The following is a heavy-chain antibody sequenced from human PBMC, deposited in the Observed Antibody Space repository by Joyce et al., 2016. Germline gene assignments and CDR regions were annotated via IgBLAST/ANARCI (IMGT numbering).Heavy chain of an antibody. CDR2: LSSSSSYI. D-gene: IGHD2-8*01. J-gene: IGHJ4*02. CDR1: GFTFSRYS. Sequence: EVQLVEYGGGLVKPGGSLRLSCAPSGFTFSRYSMSWVRQAPGKGLEWVSSLSSSSSYIKYTDSMKGRFTISRDNAKNSLYLQMNSLRVEDTAVYYCARASYTNGIFDYWGQGTLVTVSS. CDR3: ARASYTNGIFDY. V-gene: IGHV3-21*01.